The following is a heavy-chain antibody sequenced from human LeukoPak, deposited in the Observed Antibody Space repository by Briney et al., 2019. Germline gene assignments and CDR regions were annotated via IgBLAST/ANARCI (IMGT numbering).Heavy chain of an antibody. J-gene: IGHJ4*02. Sequence: ASVKVSCKASGYTFTGYYMHWVRQAPGQGLEWMGWINPNSGGTNYAQKFQGRVTMTRDTSISTAYVELSRLRSDDTAVYYCARDTVVTVPTYYFDYWGQGTLVTVSS. D-gene: IGHD2-15*01. CDR1: GYTFTGYY. CDR3: ARDTVVTVPTYYFDY. CDR2: INPNSGGT. V-gene: IGHV1-2*02.